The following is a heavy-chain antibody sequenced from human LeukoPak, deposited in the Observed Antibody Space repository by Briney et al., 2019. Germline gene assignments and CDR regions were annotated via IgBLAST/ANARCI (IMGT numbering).Heavy chain of an antibody. CDR3: ARDRLWEVGATPYFAY. V-gene: IGHV3-48*02. CDR1: GXTFSSYS. J-gene: IGHJ4*02. Sequence: PGGSLRLSCAASGXTFSSYSLNWVRQAPGKGLEWFSYISSTSSAIYYADSVKGRFTISRDNAKNSLYLQMNSLRDEDTAVYYCARDRLWEVGATPYFAYWGQGTLITVSS. D-gene: IGHD1-26*01. CDR2: ISSTSSAI.